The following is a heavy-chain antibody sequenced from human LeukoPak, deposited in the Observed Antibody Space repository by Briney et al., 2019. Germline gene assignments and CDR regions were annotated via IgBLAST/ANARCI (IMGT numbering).Heavy chain of an antibody. CDR1: GFTFSSHG. CDR3: VDYDSSGYTDAFDI. CDR2: IIPSGHTT. J-gene: IGHJ3*02. D-gene: IGHD3-22*01. Sequence: GGSLRLSCAASGFTFSSHGMNWVRQAPGKGLEWVSGIIPSGHTTYYADSVRGRFTISRDNSRNTLYLQMNSLKTEDTAVYYCVDYDSSGYTDAFDIWGQGTMVTVSS. V-gene: IGHV3-23*01.